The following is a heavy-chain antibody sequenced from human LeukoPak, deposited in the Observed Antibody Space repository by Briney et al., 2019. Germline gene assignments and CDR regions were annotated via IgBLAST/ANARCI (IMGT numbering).Heavy chain of an antibody. CDR1: GFTFSSYG. V-gene: IGHV3-30*02. Sequence: GGSLRLSCAASGFTFSSYGMHWVRQAPGKGLEWVAFIRNDGSSEFYKDSVKGRFTISRDNAKNSLYLQMNSLRAEDTAVYYCARKVSYSSSWYHYYYGMDVWGQGTTVTISS. J-gene: IGHJ6*02. CDR2: IRNDGSSE. CDR3: ARKVSYSSSWYHYYYGMDV. D-gene: IGHD6-13*01.